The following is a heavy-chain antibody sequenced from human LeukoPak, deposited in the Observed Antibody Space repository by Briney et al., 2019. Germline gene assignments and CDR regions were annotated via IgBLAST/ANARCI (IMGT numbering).Heavy chain of an antibody. CDR2: IYYSGST. D-gene: IGHD5-12*01. V-gene: IGHV4-59*08. Sequence: SSETLSLTCTVSGGSISSYYWSWIRQPPGKGLEWIGYIYYSGSTNYNPSLKSRVTISVDTSKNQFSLKLSSVTAADTAVYYCARHFRFGYSGYDEYFDYWGQGTLVTVSS. CDR1: GGSISSYY. J-gene: IGHJ4*02. CDR3: ARHFRFGYSGYDEYFDY.